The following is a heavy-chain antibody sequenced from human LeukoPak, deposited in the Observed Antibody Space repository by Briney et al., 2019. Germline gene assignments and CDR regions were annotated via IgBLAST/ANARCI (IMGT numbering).Heavy chain of an antibody. CDR1: GFSVSSNY. CDR3: AKGSFQGVTPNDY. CDR2: LYGTGKT. D-gene: IGHD3-10*01. Sequence: GGSLRLSCAASGFSVSSNYLSWVRQDPGKGLEWVSVLYGTGKTYYADSVKGRFTISRDNSKNTLYLQMNSLRAEDTAVYYCAKGSFQGVTPNDYWGQGTLVTVSS. V-gene: IGHV3-66*01. J-gene: IGHJ4*02.